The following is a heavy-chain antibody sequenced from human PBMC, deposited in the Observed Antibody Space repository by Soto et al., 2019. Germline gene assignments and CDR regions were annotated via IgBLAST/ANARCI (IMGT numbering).Heavy chain of an antibody. CDR3: ARASDLRYTAPVDY. D-gene: IGHD3-9*01. J-gene: IGHJ4*02. CDR2: IKEDGSKT. CDR1: GFTFSGSW. Sequence: GGSLRLSCAASGFTFSGSWMNWVRQAPGKGLEWVADIKEDGSKTNYVDSVKGRFTISRDNAKNSLYLQMNSLRAEDTAVYYCARASDLRYTAPVDYWGQGTLVTVSS. V-gene: IGHV3-7*05.